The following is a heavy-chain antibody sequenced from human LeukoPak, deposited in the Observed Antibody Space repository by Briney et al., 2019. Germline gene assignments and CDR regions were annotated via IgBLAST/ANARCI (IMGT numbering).Heavy chain of an antibody. CDR2: INHSGST. CDR1: GGSFSGYY. Sequence: SDTLSLTCAVYGGSFSGYYWSWIRQPPGNGLEGIGEINHSGSTNYNPSLKSRVTISVDTSKNQFSLKLSSVTAADTAVYYCARGRRYSYGSGGIEDYWGQGTLVTVSS. D-gene: IGHD3-10*01. V-gene: IGHV4-34*01. CDR3: ARGRRYSYGSGGIEDY. J-gene: IGHJ4*02.